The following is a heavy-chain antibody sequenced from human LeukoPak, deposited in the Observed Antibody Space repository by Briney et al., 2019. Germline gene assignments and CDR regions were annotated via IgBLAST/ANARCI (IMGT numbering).Heavy chain of an antibody. CDR2: ITSGGVSK. J-gene: IGHJ4*02. Sequence: PGGSLRLSCAASGFTFSNFAMSWGRQAPGKGLEWVSTITSGGVSKYYADSVKGSVTISRDKSTNTPYLQMKSLRAEDTAVYYCARQRDRYFFNYWGRGTLVTVSS. V-gene: IGHV3-23*01. D-gene: IGHD1-14*01. CDR3: ARQRDRYFFNY. CDR1: GFTFSNFA.